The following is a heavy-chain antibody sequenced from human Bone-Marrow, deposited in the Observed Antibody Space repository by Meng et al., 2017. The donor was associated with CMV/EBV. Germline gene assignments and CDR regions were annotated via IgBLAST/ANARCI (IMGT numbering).Heavy chain of an antibody. CDR1: GFTFSSYG. CDR2: IRYDGSNK. J-gene: IGHJ3*02. Sequence: GGSLRLSCAAPGFTFSSYGMHWVRQAPGKGPEWVAVIRYDGSNKYYADSVKGRFTLSRDNSKNTLYLQMNILRAEDTAVYYCAKLPLTSPYGPGTNDAFDIWGQGTMVTVSS. V-gene: IGHV3-30*02. CDR3: AKLPLTSPYGPGTNDAFDI. D-gene: IGHD3-10*01.